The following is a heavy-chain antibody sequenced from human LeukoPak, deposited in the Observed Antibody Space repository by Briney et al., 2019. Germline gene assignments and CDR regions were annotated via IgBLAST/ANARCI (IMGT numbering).Heavy chain of an antibody. CDR1: GGTFSSYA. J-gene: IGHJ3*02. CDR2: IIPIFGTA. V-gene: IGHV1-69*06. CDR3: AREAAEGGFDI. Sequence: VASVKVSCKASGGTFSSYAISWVRQAPGQGLEWMGGIIPIFGTANYAQKFQGRVTITAVTSTSTPYMELISLRSEDTAVYYCAREAAEGGFDIWGPGTMVTVSS. D-gene: IGHD6-13*01.